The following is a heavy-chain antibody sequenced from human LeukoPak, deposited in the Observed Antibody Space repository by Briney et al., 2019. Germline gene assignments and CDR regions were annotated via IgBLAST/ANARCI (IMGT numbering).Heavy chain of an antibody. D-gene: IGHD2-15*01. CDR1: GYTFTYND. V-gene: IGHV1-8*01. CDR2: MNPGTGDT. CDR3: ARGRAAAD. J-gene: IGHJ4*02. Sequence: ASVTVSCKASGYTFTYNDVNWVRQAPGQGLEWMGWMNPGTGDTDYAPRFQGRLAITADTSIKTAYMELSGLTSDDTAVYYCARGRAAADWGQGTLVTVSS.